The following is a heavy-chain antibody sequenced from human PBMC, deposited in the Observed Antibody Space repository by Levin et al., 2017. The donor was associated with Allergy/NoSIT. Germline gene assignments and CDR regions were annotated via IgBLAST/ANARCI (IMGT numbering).Heavy chain of an antibody. Sequence: KSGGSLRLSCTVSGGSISSYYWSWIRQPPGKGLEWIGYIYYIGSTNYNPSLKSRVTISVDTSKNQLSLKLSSVTAADTAVYYCARDRNSYGLFDYWGQGTLVTVSS. J-gene: IGHJ4*02. CDR3: ARDRNSYGLFDY. CDR1: GGSISSYY. D-gene: IGHD5-18*01. CDR2: IYYIGST. V-gene: IGHV4-59*01.